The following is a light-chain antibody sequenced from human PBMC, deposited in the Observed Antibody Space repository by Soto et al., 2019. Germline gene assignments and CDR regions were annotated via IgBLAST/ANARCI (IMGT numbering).Light chain of an antibody. J-gene: IGKJ3*01. CDR3: QQRNRWPPIFT. V-gene: IGKV3-11*01. CDR2: GAS. Sequence: EIVLTQSPATLSLSPGERATLSCRASQSVGTYLAWYQQRPGQAPRLLIYGASNRADGIPVRFSGSASGTDFTLTISSLEPEDIAVYYCQQRNRWPPIFTFGPGTKVDLK. CDR1: QSVGTY.